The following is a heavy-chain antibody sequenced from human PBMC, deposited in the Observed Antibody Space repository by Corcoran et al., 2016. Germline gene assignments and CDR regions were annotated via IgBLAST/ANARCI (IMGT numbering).Heavy chain of an antibody. CDR2: INPNSGGT. CDR3: AGVSWVAGAYYFDY. V-gene: IGHV1-2*02. D-gene: IGHD6-19*01. Sequence: QVQLVQSGAEVKKPGASVKVSCKASGYTFTGYYIHWVRQAPGQGLEWMGWINPNSGGTNYARKFQGRVTMTRDTSITTAYMELRRLRSDDTAVYYCAGVSWVAGAYYFDYWGQGTLVTVSS. J-gene: IGHJ4*02. CDR1: GYTFTGYY.